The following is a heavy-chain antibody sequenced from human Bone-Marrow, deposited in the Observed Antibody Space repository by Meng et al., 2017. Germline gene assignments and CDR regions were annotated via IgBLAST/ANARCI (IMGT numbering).Heavy chain of an antibody. V-gene: IGHV3-30*01. CDR1: GFTFSSYA. Sequence: GESLKISCAASGFTFSSYAMHWVRQAPGKGLEWVAVISCDGSNKYYADSVKGRFTISRDNSKNTLYLQMNSLRAEDTAVYYCARDRSWYYYDSSGYYYDYWGQGTLVTVSS. D-gene: IGHD3-22*01. CDR3: ARDRSWYYYDSSGYYYDY. CDR2: ISCDGSNK. J-gene: IGHJ4*02.